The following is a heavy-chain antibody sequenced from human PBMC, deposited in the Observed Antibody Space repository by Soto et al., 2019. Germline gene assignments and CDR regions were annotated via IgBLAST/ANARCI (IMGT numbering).Heavy chain of an antibody. D-gene: IGHD3-3*01. CDR1: GGSISSGGYY. J-gene: IGHJ3*02. V-gene: IGHV4-31*03. Sequence: SETLSLTCTVSGGSISSGGYYWSWIRQHPGKGLEWIGYIYYSGSTYYNPSLKSRVTISVDTSKNQFSLKLSSVTAADTAVYYCAREQTDYDFWSGYYTGDRSFDIWGQGTMVT. CDR3: AREQTDYDFWSGYYTGDRSFDI. CDR2: IYYSGST.